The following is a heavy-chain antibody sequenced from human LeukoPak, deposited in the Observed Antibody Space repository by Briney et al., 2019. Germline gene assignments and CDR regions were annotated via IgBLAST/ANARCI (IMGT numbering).Heavy chain of an antibody. D-gene: IGHD3-3*01. J-gene: IGHJ5*02. CDR1: GGSFSGYY. CDR3: ATRPFWSGYYA. Sequence: SETLSLICAVYGGSFSGYYWSWIRQPPGKGLEWIGEINHSGSTNYNPSLKSRVTISVDTSKNQFSLKLSSVTAADMAVYYCATRPFWSGYYAWGQGTLVTVSS. CDR2: INHSGST. V-gene: IGHV4-34*01.